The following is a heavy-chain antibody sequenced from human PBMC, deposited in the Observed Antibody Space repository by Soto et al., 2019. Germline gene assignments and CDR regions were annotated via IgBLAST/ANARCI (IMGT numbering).Heavy chain of an antibody. CDR3: ARDIGVRGVIIGPDNYSGMDV. D-gene: IGHD3-10*01. Sequence: SETLSLTCTVSGGSISSYYWSWIRQPPGKGLEWIGYIYHSGSTNYNPSLKSRVTISVDTSKNQFSLKLSSVTAADTAVYYCARDIGVRGVIIGPDNYSGMDVWGQGTTVTVSS. V-gene: IGHV4-59*01. J-gene: IGHJ6*02. CDR1: GGSISSYY. CDR2: IYHSGST.